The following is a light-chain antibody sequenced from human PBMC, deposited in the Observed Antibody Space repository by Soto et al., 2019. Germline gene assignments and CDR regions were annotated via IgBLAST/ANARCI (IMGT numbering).Light chain of an antibody. J-gene: IGKJ2*01. CDR1: QIPSSSY. Sequence: EIVLTQSPGTLSLSPGERATLSCRASQIPSSSYLAWYQQKPGQAPRLLMYGASSRTTGIPDRFSGSGSGTDFTLTISRLEPEDFAVYYCQQYDRSPPLYTFGQGTKLEIK. CDR3: QQYDRSPPLYT. CDR2: GAS. V-gene: IGKV3-20*01.